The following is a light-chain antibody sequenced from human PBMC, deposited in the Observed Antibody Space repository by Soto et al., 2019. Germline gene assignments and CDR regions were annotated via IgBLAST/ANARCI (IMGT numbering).Light chain of an antibody. CDR1: NIGSKN. CDR3: QVWDSSSVHVI. Sequence: SYELTQPPSVSVAPGQTARMTCAGNNIGSKNVHWYQQKPGQAPTLVVYDDRSRPSGIPERLSGSNSGNTATLTISRVEAGDEADYYCQVWDSSSVHVIFGGGTKVTVL. V-gene: IGLV3-21*02. J-gene: IGLJ2*01. CDR2: DDR.